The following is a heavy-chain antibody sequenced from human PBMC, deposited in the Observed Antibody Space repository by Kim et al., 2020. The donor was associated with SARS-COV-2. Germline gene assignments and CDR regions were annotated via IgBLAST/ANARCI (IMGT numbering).Heavy chain of an antibody. J-gene: IGHJ4*02. Sequence: KGRFTISRDNSKNTLYLQMNSLRAEDTAVYYCARDRTPPIAVAGPGPFDYWGQGTLVTVSS. CDR3: ARDRTPPIAVAGPGPFDY. V-gene: IGHV3-30*01. D-gene: IGHD6-19*01.